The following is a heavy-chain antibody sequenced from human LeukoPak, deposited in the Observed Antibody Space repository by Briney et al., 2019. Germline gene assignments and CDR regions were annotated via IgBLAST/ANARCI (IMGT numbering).Heavy chain of an antibody. V-gene: IGHV3-7*01. CDR2: IKQGGSEK. CDR3: ARKGSGVLLWFGELLLGAFDI. J-gene: IGHJ3*02. Sequence: GGSLRLSCAASGFTFSSYWMSWVRQAPGKGLEWVANIKQGGSEKYYVDSVKGRFTISRDNAKNSLYLQMNSLRAEDTAVYYCARKGSGVLLWFGELLLGAFDIWGQGTMVTVSS. D-gene: IGHD3-10*01. CDR1: GFTFSSYW.